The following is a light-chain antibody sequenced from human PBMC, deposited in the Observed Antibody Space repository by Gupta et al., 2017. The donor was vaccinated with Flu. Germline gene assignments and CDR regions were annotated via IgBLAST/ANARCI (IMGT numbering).Light chain of an antibody. Sequence: PATLSVSPGERATLSCRASQFISSNLDWYQQRPGQAPRRLIFDASTRATGIPARFSGSGYGTEFTLTISNLQSEDFAVYYCMQDRNWPQTFGHGTKMEIK. CDR2: DAS. V-gene: IGKV3-15*01. CDR1: QFISSN. CDR3: MQDRNWPQT. J-gene: IGKJ2*01.